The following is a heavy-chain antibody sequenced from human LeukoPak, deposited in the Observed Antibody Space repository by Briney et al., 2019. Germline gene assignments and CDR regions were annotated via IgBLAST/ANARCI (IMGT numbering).Heavy chain of an antibody. J-gene: IGHJ5*02. CDR1: GGTFSSYA. D-gene: IGHD3-22*01. Sequence: SVKVSCKASGGTFSSYAISWVRQAPGQGLEWMGGIIPIFGTANYAQKFQGRGTITTDESTSTAYMELSSLRSEDTAVYYCARGLMTDYYDSSGLYAGFDPWGQGTLVTVSS. CDR2: IIPIFGTA. V-gene: IGHV1-69*05. CDR3: ARGLMTDYYDSSGLYAGFDP.